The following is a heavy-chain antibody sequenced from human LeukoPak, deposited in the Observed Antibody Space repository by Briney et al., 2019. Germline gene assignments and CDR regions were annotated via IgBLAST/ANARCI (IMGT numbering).Heavy chain of an antibody. CDR2: IYYSGST. D-gene: IGHD6-13*01. CDR3: ARRGPRSSSWNTFDY. V-gene: IGHV4-39*01. CDR1: GGSISRSTYY. J-gene: IGHJ4*02. Sequence: SETLSLTCTVSGGSISRSTYYWAWIRQPPGKGLEWIGSIYYSGSTNYSPSLKSRFTISVDTSKNQFSLKLSSVTAADTAVYYCARRGPRSSSWNTFDYWGQGTLVTVSS.